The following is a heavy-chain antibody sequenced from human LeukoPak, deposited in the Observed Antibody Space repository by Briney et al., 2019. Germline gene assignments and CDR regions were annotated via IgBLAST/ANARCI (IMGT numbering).Heavy chain of an antibody. CDR3: VKADKVVVAATIYFQH. CDR1: GFTFSSYA. J-gene: IGHJ1*01. V-gene: IGHV3-64D*06. D-gene: IGHD2-15*01. Sequence: GGSLRLSCSASGFTFSSYAMHWVRQAPGKGLEYVSAISSNGGSTYYADSVKGRFTISTDNSKNTLYLQMSSLRAEDTAVYYCVKADKVVVAATIYFQHWGQGTLVTVSS. CDR2: ISSNGGST.